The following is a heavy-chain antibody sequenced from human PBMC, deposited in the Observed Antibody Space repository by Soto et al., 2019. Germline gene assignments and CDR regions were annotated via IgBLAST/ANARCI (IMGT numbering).Heavy chain of an antibody. V-gene: IGHV4-39*02. CDR2: IYSSENT. CDR3: AREYYYGSGPWY. J-gene: IGHJ4*02. D-gene: IGHD3-10*01. CDR1: GDSVSTNSYS. Sequence: TLSLTCTVSGDSVSTNSYSWGWIRQSPGKGLEWIGNIYSSENTYYNPSLLSRVTISVDTSKNEFSLRLSFVTAADTAVYYCAREYYYGSGPWYWGQGTLVTVSS.